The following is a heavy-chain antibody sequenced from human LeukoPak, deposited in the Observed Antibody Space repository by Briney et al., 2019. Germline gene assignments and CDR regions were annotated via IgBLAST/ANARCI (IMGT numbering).Heavy chain of an antibody. J-gene: IGHJ4*02. D-gene: IGHD2-15*01. CDR1: GFTFSSYA. Sequence: GGSLRLSCAASGFTFSSYAMHWVRQAPGKGLEWVAVISYDGSNKYYADSVKGRFTISRDNSKNTLYLQMNSPRAEDTAVYYCARAPPYCSGGSCYLDYWGQGTLVTVSS. V-gene: IGHV3-30-3*01. CDR2: ISYDGSNK. CDR3: ARAPPYCSGGSCYLDY.